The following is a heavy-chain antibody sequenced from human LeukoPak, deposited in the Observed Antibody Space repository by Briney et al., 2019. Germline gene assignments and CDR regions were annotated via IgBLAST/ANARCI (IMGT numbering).Heavy chain of an antibody. CDR2: IFASGTT. CDR3: AREGSAFDI. J-gene: IGHJ3*02. V-gene: IGHV4-4*07. CDR1: GGSISTYS. Sequence: SETLSLTCTVSGGSISTYSWNWIRQPAGKGLEWIGRIFASGTTKYNPSLKSRVTMSVETSKNQFSLKLSSVTAADTAVYYCAREGSAFDIWGQGTMVTVSS.